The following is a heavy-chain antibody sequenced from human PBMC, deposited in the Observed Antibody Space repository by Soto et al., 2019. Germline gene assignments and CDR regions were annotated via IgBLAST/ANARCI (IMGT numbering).Heavy chain of an antibody. CDR3: AMGGAARTTDYYYGMDV. CDR1: GYTFTSYG. Sequence: ASVKVSCKASGYTFTSYGISWVRQAPGQGLEWMGWISAYNGNTNYAQKLQGRATMTTDTSTSTAYMELRSLRSDDTAVYYCAMGGAARTTDYYYGMDVWGQGTTVTVSS. CDR2: ISAYNGNT. D-gene: IGHD6-6*01. J-gene: IGHJ6*02. V-gene: IGHV1-18*01.